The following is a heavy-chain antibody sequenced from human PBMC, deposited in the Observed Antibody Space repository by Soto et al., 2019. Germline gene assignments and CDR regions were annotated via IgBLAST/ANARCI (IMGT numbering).Heavy chain of an antibody. CDR2: ISGSGGST. J-gene: IGHJ4*02. D-gene: IGHD3-9*01. CDR1: GFTFSSYA. CDR3: AKYPELRYFESFFFDY. V-gene: IGHV3-23*01. Sequence: GGSLRLSCAASGFTFSSYAMSWVRQAPGKGLEWVSAISGSGGSTYYADSVKGRFTISRDNSKNTLYLQMNSLRAEDTAVYYCAKYPELRYFESFFFDYWGQGTLVTVSS.